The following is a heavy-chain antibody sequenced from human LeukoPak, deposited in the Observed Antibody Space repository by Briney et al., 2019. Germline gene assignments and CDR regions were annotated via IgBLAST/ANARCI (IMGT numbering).Heavy chain of an antibody. CDR3: ASYGDYHAFDI. CDR2: IYHGGST. D-gene: IGHD4-17*01. Sequence: PSETLSLTCAVSGGSISSGGYSWSWIRQPPGKGLEWIGYIYHGGSTYYNPSLKSRVTISVDRSKNQFSLKLSSVTAADTAVYYCASYGDYHAFDIWGQGTMVTVSS. CDR1: GGSISSGGYS. J-gene: IGHJ3*02. V-gene: IGHV4-30-2*01.